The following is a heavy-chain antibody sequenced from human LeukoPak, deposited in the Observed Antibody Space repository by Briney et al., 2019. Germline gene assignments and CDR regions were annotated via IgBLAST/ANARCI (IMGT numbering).Heavy chain of an antibody. CDR3: AKDDYDYVWGSYSPKLDY. CDR1: GFTFSSYA. D-gene: IGHD3-16*01. Sequence: GGSLRLSCAASGFTFSSYAMSWVRQAPGKGLEWVSAISGSGGSTYYADSVKGRFTISRDNSKNTLYLQMNSLRAEDTAVYYCAKDDYDYVWGSYSPKLDYWGQGTLVTVSS. CDR2: ISGSGGST. V-gene: IGHV3-23*01. J-gene: IGHJ4*02.